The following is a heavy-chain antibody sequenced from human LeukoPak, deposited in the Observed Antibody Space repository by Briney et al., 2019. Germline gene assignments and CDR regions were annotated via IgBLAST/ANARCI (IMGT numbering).Heavy chain of an antibody. J-gene: IGHJ4*02. D-gene: IGHD6-13*01. CDR3: ARGRAGREVIAAALYYFDY. V-gene: IGHV4-59*12. CDR1: GGSISSYY. Sequence: SETLSLTCTVSGGSISSYYWSWIRQPPGKGLEWIGYIHYSGSTNYNPSLKSRVTISVDTSKNQFSLKLSSVTAADTAVYYCARGRAGREVIAAALYYFDYWGQGTLVTVSS. CDR2: IHYSGST.